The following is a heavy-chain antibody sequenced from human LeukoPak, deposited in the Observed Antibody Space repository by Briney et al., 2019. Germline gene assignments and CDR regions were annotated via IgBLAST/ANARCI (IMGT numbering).Heavy chain of an antibody. D-gene: IGHD3-22*01. CDR1: EFTVSTNY. CDR2: IHIDSET. J-gene: IGHJ3*02. CDR3: ARDGLESSGPVAFDI. Sequence: PGGSLRLSCVASEFTVSTNYMSWVRQAPGKGLQWVSIIHIDSETHYADSVKGRFTMSRDNSKNTVYLQMNSLRSEDTAVYYCARDGLESSGPVAFDIWGQGTMVTVAS. V-gene: IGHV3-66*01.